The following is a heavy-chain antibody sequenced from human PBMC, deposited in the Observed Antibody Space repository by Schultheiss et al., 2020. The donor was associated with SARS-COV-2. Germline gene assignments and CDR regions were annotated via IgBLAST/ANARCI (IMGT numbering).Heavy chain of an antibody. Sequence: GGSLRLSCAASGFTFSSYAMSWVRQAPGKGLEWVSAISGSGGSTYYADSVKGRFTISRDNSKNTLYLQMNSLRAEDTAVYYCAKEPQYSSGWYVSSGPWYYFDYWGQGTLVTVSS. CDR1: GFTFSSYA. CDR3: AKEPQYSSGWYVSSGPWYYFDY. J-gene: IGHJ4*02. V-gene: IGHV3-23*01. D-gene: IGHD6-19*01. CDR2: ISGSGGST.